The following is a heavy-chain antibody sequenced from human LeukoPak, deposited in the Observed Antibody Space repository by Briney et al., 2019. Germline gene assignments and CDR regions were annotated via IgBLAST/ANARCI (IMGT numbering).Heavy chain of an antibody. V-gene: IGHV1-69*04. J-gene: IGHJ4*02. CDR2: IIPILGIA. Sequence: SVKVSCKASGGTFSSYAISWVRQAPGQGLEWMGRIIPILGIANYAQKFQGRVTITADKSTSTAYMELSSLRSEDTAVYYCVSGITMVRGVTPVDYWGQGTLVTVSS. CDR3: VSGITMVRGVTPVDY. D-gene: IGHD3-10*01. CDR1: GGTFSSYA.